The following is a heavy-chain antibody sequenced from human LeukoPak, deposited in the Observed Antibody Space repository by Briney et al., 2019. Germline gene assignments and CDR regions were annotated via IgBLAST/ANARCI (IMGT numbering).Heavy chain of an antibody. V-gene: IGHV4-34*01. D-gene: IGHD6-19*01. J-gene: IGHJ4*02. CDR1: GVPFSNYY. CDR2: INHSGYT. CDR3: TRAVAGHPD. Sequence: SETLSLTCAVSGVPFSNYYWSWVRQPPRQGLEWIGEINHSGYTNYNPSLKSRVTMSIDTSKNQFSLTLTSVTAADAGVYYCTRAVAGHPDWGQGTLVTVSS.